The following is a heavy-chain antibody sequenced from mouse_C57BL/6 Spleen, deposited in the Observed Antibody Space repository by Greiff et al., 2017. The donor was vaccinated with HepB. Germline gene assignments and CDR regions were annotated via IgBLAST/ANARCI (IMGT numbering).Heavy chain of an antibody. CDR3: ARHEGPPDDDRCFDY. J-gene: IGHJ2*01. Sequence: VQLQQSGAELVKPGASVKLSCKASGYTFTEYTIHWVKQRPGQGLEWIGWFYPGSGSTKYNEKFKDKATLTADKSSSTAYMELSRMTSEDSAVYFGARHEGPPDDDRCFDYWGQGTTLTVSS. V-gene: IGHV1-62-2*01. D-gene: IGHD2-3*01. CDR2: FYPGSGST. CDR1: GYTFTEYT.